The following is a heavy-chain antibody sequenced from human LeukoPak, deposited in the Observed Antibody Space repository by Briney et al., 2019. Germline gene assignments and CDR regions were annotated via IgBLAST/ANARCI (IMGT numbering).Heavy chain of an antibody. CDR2: INQDGSEK. Sequence: GGSLRLSGAASGFRFSSYWMSWVRQAPGKGLEWVANINQDGSEKYYVDSVKGRFTISRDNAKNSLYLQMNSLRAEDTAVYYCARDGHPFDLWGQGTLVTVAS. J-gene: IGHJ4*02. V-gene: IGHV3-7*01. CDR1: GFRFSSYW. CDR3: ARDGHPFDL.